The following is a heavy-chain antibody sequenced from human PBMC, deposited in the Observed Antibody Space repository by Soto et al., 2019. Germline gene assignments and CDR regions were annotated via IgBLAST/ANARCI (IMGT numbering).Heavy chain of an antibody. D-gene: IGHD6-6*01. Sequence: GGSLRLSCAASGFTFSDYYMSWIRQAPGKGLEWVSYISSSGSTIYYADSVKGRFTISRDNAKNSLYLQMNSLRAEDTAVYYCARDGGAALQNYYYYYMDVWGKGTTVTVSS. CDR2: ISSSGSTI. CDR1: GFTFSDYY. V-gene: IGHV3-11*01. J-gene: IGHJ6*03. CDR3: ARDGGAALQNYYYYYMDV.